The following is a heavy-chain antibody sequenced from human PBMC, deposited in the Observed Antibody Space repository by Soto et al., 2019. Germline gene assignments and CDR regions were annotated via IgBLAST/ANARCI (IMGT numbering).Heavy chain of an antibody. J-gene: IGHJ6*02. Sequence: QVQLVESGGGVVQPGRSLRLSCAASGFTFSSYGMHWVRQAPGKGLEWVAVIWYDGSNKYYADSVKGRFTISRDNSKNTLYLQMNSLRAEDTAVYYCARDRGYCSGGSCAYYYYYGMDVWGQGTTVTVSS. CDR2: IWYDGSNK. CDR3: ARDRGYCSGGSCAYYYYYGMDV. V-gene: IGHV3-33*01. D-gene: IGHD2-15*01. CDR1: GFTFSSYG.